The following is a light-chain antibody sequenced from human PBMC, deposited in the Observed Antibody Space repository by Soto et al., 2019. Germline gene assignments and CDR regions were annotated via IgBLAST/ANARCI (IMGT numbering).Light chain of an antibody. CDR2: KAS. V-gene: IGKV1-5*03. J-gene: IGKJ1*01. Sequence: DIQMTQSPSTLSASVGDRVTITCRASQSISASLAWYQQKPGKAPKPLIYKASSLETGLPSRFGGSGSGTEFTLTLSSLQPDDFATYFCQHMATFGQGTKVEIK. CDR3: QHMAT. CDR1: QSISAS.